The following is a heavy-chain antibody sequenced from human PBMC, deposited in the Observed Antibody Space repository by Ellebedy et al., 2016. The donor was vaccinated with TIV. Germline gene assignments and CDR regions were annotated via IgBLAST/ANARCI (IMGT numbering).Heavy chain of an antibody. V-gene: IGHV3-33*01. J-gene: IGHJ3*02. CDR3: ARDRYYSHALDI. D-gene: IGHD3-10*01. Sequence: GESLKISCAASGFSFSDHGMHWVRQAPGKGLEWVAVIWYDGSNKYYADSVKGRFTISRDNSKNTLYLQMNSLRAEDTAVYYCARDRYYSHALDIWGQGTMVTVSS. CDR2: IWYDGSNK. CDR1: GFSFSDHG.